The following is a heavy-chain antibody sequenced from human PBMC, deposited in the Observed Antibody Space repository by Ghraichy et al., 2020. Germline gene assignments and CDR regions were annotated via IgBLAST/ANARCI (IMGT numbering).Heavy chain of an antibody. J-gene: IGHJ4*02. V-gene: IGHV3-11*05. CDR1: GFTFSDYY. CDR3: ARVVGATKDYFDY. Sequence: GESLNISCAASGFTFSDYYMSWIRQAPGKGLEWVSYISSSSSYTNYADSVKGRFTISRDNAKNSLYLQMNSLRAEDTAVYCCARVVGATKDYFDYWGQGTLVTVSS. CDR2: ISSSSSYT. D-gene: IGHD1-26*01.